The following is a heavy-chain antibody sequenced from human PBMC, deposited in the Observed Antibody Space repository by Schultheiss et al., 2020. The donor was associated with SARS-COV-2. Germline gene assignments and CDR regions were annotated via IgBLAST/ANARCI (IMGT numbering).Heavy chain of an antibody. Sequence: GSLRLSCAVYGGSFSGYYWSWIRQPPGKGLEWIGEINHSGSTNYNPSLKSRVTISVDTSKNQFSLKLSSVTAADTAVYYCATEGRGIGYSSYFDYWGQGTRGTGSS. D-gene: IGHD6-13*01. CDR3: ATEGRGIGYSSYFDY. J-gene: IGHJ4*02. CDR1: GGSFSGYY. V-gene: IGHV4-34*01. CDR2: INHSGST.